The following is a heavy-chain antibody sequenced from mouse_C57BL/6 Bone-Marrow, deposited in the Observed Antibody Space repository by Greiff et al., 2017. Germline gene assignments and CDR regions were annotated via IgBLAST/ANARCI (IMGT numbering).Heavy chain of an antibody. CDR2: IYPGSGST. V-gene: IGHV1-55*01. CDR1: GYTFTSYW. J-gene: IGHJ4*01. Sequence: QVQLQQPGAELVKPGASVKMSCKASGYTFTSYWLTWVKQRPGQGLEWIGDIYPGSGSTNYNEKFKSKATLTVDTSSSTAYMQLSSLTSEDSAVYYCARGLLRYAMDYWGQGTSVTVSS. CDR3: ARGLLRYAMDY. D-gene: IGHD2-3*01.